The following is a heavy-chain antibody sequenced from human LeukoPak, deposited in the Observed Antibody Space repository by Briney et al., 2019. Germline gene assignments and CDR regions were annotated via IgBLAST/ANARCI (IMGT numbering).Heavy chain of an antibody. Sequence: HSETLSLTCTVSGGSISSSSYYWGWIRQPPGKGLEWIGSIYYSGSTYYNPSLKSRATISRDTSKNHFSLKLSSVTAADTAVYYCARYCSSTSCYTEGAFDIWGQGTMVTVSS. D-gene: IGHD2-2*02. CDR2: IYYSGST. J-gene: IGHJ3*02. CDR3: ARYCSSTSCYTEGAFDI. V-gene: IGHV4-39*01. CDR1: GGSISSSSYY.